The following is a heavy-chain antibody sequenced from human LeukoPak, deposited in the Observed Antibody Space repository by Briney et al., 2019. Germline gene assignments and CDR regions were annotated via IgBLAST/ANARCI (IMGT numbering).Heavy chain of an antibody. CDR1: GFTFSNYA. CDR2: ISDSGGNT. Sequence: PGGSLRLSCVASGFTFSNYAMSWVRQAPGKGLEWVSAISDSGGNTFYADSVKGRFTISRDNSKNTLYLQMNSLRAEDTAVYFCATDYGDSPAYWGQGTLVTVSS. V-gene: IGHV3-23*01. J-gene: IGHJ4*02. CDR3: ATDYGDSPAY. D-gene: IGHD4-17*01.